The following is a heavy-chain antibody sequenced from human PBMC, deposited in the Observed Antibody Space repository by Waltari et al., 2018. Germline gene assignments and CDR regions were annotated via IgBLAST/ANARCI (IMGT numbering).Heavy chain of an antibody. CDR3: ARDRGKGLYLDT. CDR1: GDSMSSTHW. Sequence: QLQESGPGLVKPSGTLSLICAVSGDSMSSTHWWSWVRQPPGKGLEWIGQVNGSGKSNYNPSSARLVTVSLDTSTYHIALKVTSATAADTALYYCARDRGKGLYLDTWGRGILVTVSP. D-gene: IGHD2-15*01. CDR2: VNGSGKS. J-gene: IGHJ4*02. V-gene: IGHV4-4*02.